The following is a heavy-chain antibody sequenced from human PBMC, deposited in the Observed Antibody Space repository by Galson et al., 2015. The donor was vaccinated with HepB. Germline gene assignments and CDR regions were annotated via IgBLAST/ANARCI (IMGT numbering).Heavy chain of an antibody. Sequence: SLRLSCAASGFTFSSYNMNWVRQAPGKGLEWVSSITTSSSYIYYADSMKGRFTISRDNAKNSLYLQMSSLRAEDTAVYYCAREGGTWYKSTYDWYFDLWGRGTLVTVSS. D-gene: IGHD6-13*01. J-gene: IGHJ2*01. CDR2: ITTSSSYI. V-gene: IGHV3-21*01. CDR1: GFTFSSYN. CDR3: AREGGTWYKSTYDWYFDL.